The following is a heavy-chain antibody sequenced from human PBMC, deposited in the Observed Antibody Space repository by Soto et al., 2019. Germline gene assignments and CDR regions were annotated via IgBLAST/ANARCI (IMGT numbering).Heavy chain of an antibody. Sequence: QEQLVQSGAEVKKPGASVTVSCKASGYTFTHYFIHWVRQAPGQGLEWMGWINPNSGGTKYAQKFQGWVTMTRDTSISTAYMQVSRLGSDDTAVYYCAGGRLPAAGTGYFDYWGQGTLVTVSS. V-gene: IGHV1-2*04. CDR3: AGGRLPAAGTGYFDY. J-gene: IGHJ4*02. D-gene: IGHD6-13*01. CDR1: GYTFTHYF. CDR2: INPNSGGT.